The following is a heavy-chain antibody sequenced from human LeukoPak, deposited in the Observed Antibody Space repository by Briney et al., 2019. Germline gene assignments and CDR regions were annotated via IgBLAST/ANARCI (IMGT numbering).Heavy chain of an antibody. V-gene: IGHV3-66*03. CDR3: ARDRYSTIFGG. Sequence: PRRSHRLSCADSGSTARTDYMPRVRKAPGKALHTLSIISTRAHTYSADSVNGRFTISRDNSKNTLYLQMNSLRAEDTAVYYCARDRYSTIFGGWGQGTLVTVSS. D-gene: IGHD3-3*01. J-gene: IGHJ4*02. CDR1: GSTARTDY. CDR2: ISTRAHT.